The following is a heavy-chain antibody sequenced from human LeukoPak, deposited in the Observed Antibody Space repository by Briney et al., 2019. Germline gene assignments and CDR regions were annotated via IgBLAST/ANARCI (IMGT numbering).Heavy chain of an antibody. CDR1: GFTFSSFW. V-gene: IGHV3-69-1*02. CDR2: ISSSGTI. Sequence: GGSLRLSCAASGFTFSSFWMHWVRQAPGKGLEWVSYISSSGTIYYADSVKGRFTISRDNAKNSLYLQMNSLRAEDTAVYYCARWGVGDYWGQGTLVTVSS. D-gene: IGHD1-26*01. CDR3: ARWGVGDY. J-gene: IGHJ4*02.